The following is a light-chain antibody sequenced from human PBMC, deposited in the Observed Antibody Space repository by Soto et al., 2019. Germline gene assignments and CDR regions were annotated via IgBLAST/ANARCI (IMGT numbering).Light chain of an antibody. Sequence: DIQMTQSPSTLSASGGDRVTITCRASQSISSWLAWYQQKPGKAPKLLIYKASSLESGVPSRFSGSGSGTEFTLTISSLQPDDFPTYYCQQYNTYPLTFGGGTTVEIK. CDR2: KAS. CDR3: QQYNTYPLT. V-gene: IGKV1-5*03. CDR1: QSISSW. J-gene: IGKJ4*01.